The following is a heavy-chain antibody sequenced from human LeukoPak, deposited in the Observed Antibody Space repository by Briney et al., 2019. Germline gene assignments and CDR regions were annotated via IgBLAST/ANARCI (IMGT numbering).Heavy chain of an antibody. Sequence: ASVKVSCKASGGTFSSYAISWLRQAPGQGLEWMGGIIPIFGTANYAQKFQGRVTITTDESTSTAYMELSSLRSEDTAVYYCAREEHSSSSFDYWGQGTLVTVSS. CDR3: AREEHSSSSFDY. V-gene: IGHV1-69*05. D-gene: IGHD6-6*01. CDR1: GGTFSSYA. J-gene: IGHJ4*02. CDR2: IIPIFGTA.